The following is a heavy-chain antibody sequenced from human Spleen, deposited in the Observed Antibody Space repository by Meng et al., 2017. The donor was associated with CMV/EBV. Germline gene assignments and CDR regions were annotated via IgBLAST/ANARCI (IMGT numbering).Heavy chain of an antibody. CDR2: ISYDGSNK. J-gene: IGHJ5*02. CDR1: GFTFSSYA. CDR3: AKQYYDFWSGYQYNWFDP. D-gene: IGHD3-3*01. Sequence: LSLTCAASGFTFSSYAMHWVRQAPGKGLEWVAVISYDGSNKYYADSVKGRFTISRDNSKNTLYLQMNSLRAEDTAVYYCAKQYYDFWSGYQYNWFDPWGQGTLVTVSS. V-gene: IGHV3-30*04.